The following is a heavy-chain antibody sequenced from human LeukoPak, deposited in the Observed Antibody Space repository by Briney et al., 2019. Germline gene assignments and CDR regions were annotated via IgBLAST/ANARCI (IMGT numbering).Heavy chain of an antibody. J-gene: IGHJ4*02. D-gene: IGHD3-22*01. CDR3: ARDGNYYDSSGYPSR. V-gene: IGHV3-30-3*01. CDR2: ISYDGSNK. CDR1: GFTFSSYA. Sequence: GGSLRLSCAASGFTFSSYAMHWVRQAPGKGLEWVAVISYDGSNKYYADSVKGRFTISRDNSKNTLYLQMNSLRAEETAVYYCARDGNYYDSSGYPSRWGQGTLVTVSS.